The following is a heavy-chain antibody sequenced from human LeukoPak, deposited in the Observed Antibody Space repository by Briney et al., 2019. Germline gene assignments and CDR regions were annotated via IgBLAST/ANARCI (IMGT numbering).Heavy chain of an antibody. V-gene: IGHV3-48*01. CDR1: GFTFSSYS. CDR2: ISLSSSTI. J-gene: IGHJ2*01. Sequence: PGGSLRLSCAASGFTFSSYSMNWVRQAPGKGLEWISYISLSSSTIYYADSVEGRFTISRDNAKNSLYLQMNSLRAEDTAVYYCARRLNSWSNYWYFDLWGRGTLVSVSS. D-gene: IGHD6-13*01. CDR3: ARRLNSWSNYWYFDL.